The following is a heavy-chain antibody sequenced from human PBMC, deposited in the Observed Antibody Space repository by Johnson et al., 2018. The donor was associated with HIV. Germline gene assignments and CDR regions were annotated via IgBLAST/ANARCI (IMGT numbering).Heavy chain of an antibody. V-gene: IGHV3-11*04. CDR2: ISSSSSSI. J-gene: IGHJ3*02. Sequence: QVRLVESGGGLVKPGGSLRLSCAVSGFTFSDHYMSWIRQAPGKGLEWVSYISSSSSSIYYADSVKGRFTISRDNAKNSLYLQMNSLRAEDTAVYYCAREGSVGATIFTMFDAFDIWGQGTMVTVSS. D-gene: IGHD1-26*01. CDR1: GFTFSDHY. CDR3: AREGSVGATIFTMFDAFDI.